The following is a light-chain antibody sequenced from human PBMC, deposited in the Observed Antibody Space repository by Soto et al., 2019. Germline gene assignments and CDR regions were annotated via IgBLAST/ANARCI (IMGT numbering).Light chain of an antibody. J-gene: IGLJ3*02. Sequence: QSALTQPPSASGSPGQSVTISCTGTSSDIGGYNYVSWFQQYPGKAPKLMIYEVTKWPSGVPDRFSGSKSGNTASLTVSGLQAEDEADYYCSSYAGYNNPWVFGGGTQLTVL. CDR3: SSYAGYNNPWV. CDR2: EVT. CDR1: SSDIGGYNY. V-gene: IGLV2-8*01.